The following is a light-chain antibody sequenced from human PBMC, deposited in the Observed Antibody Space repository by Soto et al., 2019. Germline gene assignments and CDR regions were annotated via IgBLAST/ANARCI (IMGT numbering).Light chain of an antibody. Sequence: DIQMTQSPSTLYASVGDRVSITCRASQRVDRYLAWYQQKPGKAPQLLIYDASRLESGVPSRFSGSGSGTEFTLTISSLEPEDFAVYYCQQYNNWPPITFGQGTRLEIK. J-gene: IGKJ5*01. V-gene: IGKV1-5*01. CDR3: QQYNNWPPIT. CDR1: QRVDRY. CDR2: DAS.